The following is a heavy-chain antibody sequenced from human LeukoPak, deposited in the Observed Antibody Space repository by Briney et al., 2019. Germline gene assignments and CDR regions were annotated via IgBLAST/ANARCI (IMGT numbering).Heavy chain of an antibody. D-gene: IGHD5-24*01. CDR2: IIPIFGTA. CDR3: AGDPPFRRGSRVHWFDP. V-gene: IGHV1-69*13. Sequence: SVKVSCKASGGTFSSYAISWVRQAPGQGLEWMGGIIPIFGTANYAQKFQGRVTITADESTSTAYMELSSLRSEDTAVYYCAGDPPFRRGSRVHWFDPWGQGTLVTVSS. CDR1: GGTFSSYA. J-gene: IGHJ5*02.